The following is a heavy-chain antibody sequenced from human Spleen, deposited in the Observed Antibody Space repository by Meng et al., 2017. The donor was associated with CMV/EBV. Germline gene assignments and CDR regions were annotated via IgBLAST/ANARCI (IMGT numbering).Heavy chain of an antibody. CDR2: IRSSGRYI. Sequence: GESLKISCAASGFTFSDYRMNWVRQAPGKGLEWVSSIRSSGRYIFYADSVKGRFTISRDNAKSSLYLQMNSLRAEDSAVYYCARDFFLAAPCGRSGMDVWGQGTTVTVSS. CDR3: ARDFFLAAPCGRSGMDV. V-gene: IGHV3-21*06. D-gene: IGHD6-6*01. J-gene: IGHJ6*02. CDR1: GFTFSDYR.